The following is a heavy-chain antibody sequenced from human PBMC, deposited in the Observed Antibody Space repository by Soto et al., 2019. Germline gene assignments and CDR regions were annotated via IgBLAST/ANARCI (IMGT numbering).Heavy chain of an antibody. CDR2: ISSSSSYI. D-gene: IGHD6-19*01. J-gene: IGHJ4*02. CDR3: LRYLASGWYGAVRY. V-gene: IGHV3-21*01. Sequence: GGSLKLSCAASGLTFSSYRMNWVPQAPGKGLEWVSSISSSSSYIYYADSVKGRFTISRDNAKNSLYLQMKSLRAEDTAVYYCLRYLASGWYGAVRYSGQKNLVTLS. CDR1: GLTFSSYR.